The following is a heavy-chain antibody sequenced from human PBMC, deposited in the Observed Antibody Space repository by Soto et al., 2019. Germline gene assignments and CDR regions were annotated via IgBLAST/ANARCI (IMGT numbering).Heavy chain of an antibody. Sequence: QVQLVQSGAEVKKPGASVKVSCKASGYTFTGYYMHWVRQAPGQGLEWMGWINPNSGGTNYAQKFQGWVTMTRDTAISTAYMELSTLRSDETAVYYCARGPPTFRGSGCYYNVAFDIWGQGTMVTVSS. CDR1: GYTFTGYY. CDR3: ARGPPTFRGSGCYYNVAFDI. V-gene: IGHV1-2*04. J-gene: IGHJ3*02. D-gene: IGHD3-10*01. CDR2: INPNSGGT.